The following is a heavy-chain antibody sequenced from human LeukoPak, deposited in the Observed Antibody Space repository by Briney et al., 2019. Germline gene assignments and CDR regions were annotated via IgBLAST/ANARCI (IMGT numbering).Heavy chain of an antibody. Sequence: PGGSPRLSCAASGFTFSDYYMSWIRQAPGKGLEWVSYISSSSSYTNYADSVKGRFTISRDNSKNTLYLQMNSLRAEDTAVYYCARRGTYFDYWGQGTLVTVSS. CDR2: ISSSSSYT. CDR1: GFTFSDYY. CDR3: ARRGTYFDY. J-gene: IGHJ4*02. V-gene: IGHV3-11*03. D-gene: IGHD3-16*01.